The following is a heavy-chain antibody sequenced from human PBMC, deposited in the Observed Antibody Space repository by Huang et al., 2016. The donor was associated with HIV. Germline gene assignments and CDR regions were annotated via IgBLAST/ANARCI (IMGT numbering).Heavy chain of an antibody. D-gene: IGHD6-19*01. CDR3: TRGPLGWLVHRYFYH. CDR1: GFSISTYW. J-gene: IGHJ1*01. CDR2: IKKDGSEK. Sequence: EVQLVESGGGLVQPGGSLRVSCAASGFSISTYWMSWVRQTAGKGLEWVASIKKDGSEKDYVDAVKGRFIISRDNAKNSLYLQMNSLRAEDTAVYYCTRGPLGWLVHRYFYHWGQGTLVTVSS. V-gene: IGHV3-7*01.